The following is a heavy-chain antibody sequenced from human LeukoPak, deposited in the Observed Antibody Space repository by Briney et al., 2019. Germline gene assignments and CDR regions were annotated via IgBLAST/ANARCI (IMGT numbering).Heavy chain of an antibody. CDR2: IYPGDSDT. J-gene: IGHJ4*02. V-gene: IGHV5-51*01. D-gene: IGHD4-17*01. Sequence: GESLKISCKGSGYSFTTYWIGWVRQMPGKGLERMGIIYPGDSDTRYSPSFQGQVTISADKSISTSYLQWSSLKASDTAMYYCARFHNYGDYEVDSWGQGTLVTVSS. CDR3: ARFHNYGDYEVDS. CDR1: GYSFTTYW.